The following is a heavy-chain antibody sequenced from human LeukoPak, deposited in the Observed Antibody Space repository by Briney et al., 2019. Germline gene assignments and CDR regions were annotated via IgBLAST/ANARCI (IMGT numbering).Heavy chain of an antibody. D-gene: IGHD6-13*01. CDR2: INHSGST. V-gene: IGHV4-34*01. Sequence: SETLSLTCAVYGGSFSGYYWSWIRQPPGKGLEWIGEINHSGSTNCNPSLKSRVTISVDTSKNQFSLKLSSVTAADTAVYYCASSKPPHSSSWYHPDYYYYGMDVWGQGTTVTVSS. CDR3: ASSKPPHSSSWYHPDYYYYGMDV. CDR1: GGSFSGYY. J-gene: IGHJ6*02.